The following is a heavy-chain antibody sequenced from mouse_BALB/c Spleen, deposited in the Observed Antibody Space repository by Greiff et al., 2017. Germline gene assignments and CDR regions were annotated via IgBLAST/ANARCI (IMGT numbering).Heavy chain of an antibody. CDR1: GFTFSSYA. CDR2: ISSGGSYT. CDR3: ARVLGYAMDY. Sequence: DVMLVESGGGLVKPGGSLKLSCAASGFTFSSYAMSWVRQSPEKRLEWVAEISSGGSYTYYPDTVTGRFTISRDNAKNTLYLEMSSLRSEDTAMYYCARVLGYAMDYWGQGTSVTVSS. V-gene: IGHV5-9-4*01. J-gene: IGHJ4*01. D-gene: IGHD4-1*01.